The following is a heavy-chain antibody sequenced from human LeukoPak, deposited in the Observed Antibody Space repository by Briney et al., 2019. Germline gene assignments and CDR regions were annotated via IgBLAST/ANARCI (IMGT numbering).Heavy chain of an antibody. D-gene: IGHD6-19*01. J-gene: IGHJ6*02. V-gene: IGHV4-34*01. CDR2: INHSGST. CDR1: GGSFSGYY. CDR3: ARVRLVRYSSGWRNYYYYGMDV. Sequence: SETLSLTCAVYGGSFSGYYWSWIRQPPGKGLEWIGEINHSGSTNYNPSLKSRVTISVDTSKNQFSLKLSSVTAADTAVSYCARVRLVRYSSGWRNYYYYGMDVWGQGTTVTVSS.